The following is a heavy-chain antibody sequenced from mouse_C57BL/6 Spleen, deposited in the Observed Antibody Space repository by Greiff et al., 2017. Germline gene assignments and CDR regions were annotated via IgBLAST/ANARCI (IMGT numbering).Heavy chain of an antibody. CDR1: GFTFSSYA. D-gene: IGHD3-2*02. CDR2: ISDGGSYT. J-gene: IGHJ2*01. Sequence: EVQLVESGGGLVKPGGSLKLSCAASGFTFSSYAMSWVRQTPEKRLEWVATISDGGSYTYYPDNVKGRFTISRDNAKNNLYLQMSHLKSEDTAMYYCAREQLRYFDYWGQGTTLTVSS. CDR3: AREQLRYFDY. V-gene: IGHV5-4*01.